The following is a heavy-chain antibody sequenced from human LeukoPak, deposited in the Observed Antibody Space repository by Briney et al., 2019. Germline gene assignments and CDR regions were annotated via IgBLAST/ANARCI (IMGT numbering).Heavy chain of an antibody. CDR1: GDSVSSISVA. CDR3: SLARSEYHYGMDV. Sequence: SQTLSLTCAISGDSVSSISVAWNWIRQSPSRGLEWLGRTYYRSKWYYEYAVSVKSRINISPDKSKTQFSLQLTSVTPEDTAVYYCSLARSEYHYGMDVWGQGTTVTVSS. CDR2: TYYRSKWYY. V-gene: IGHV6-1*01. J-gene: IGHJ6*02.